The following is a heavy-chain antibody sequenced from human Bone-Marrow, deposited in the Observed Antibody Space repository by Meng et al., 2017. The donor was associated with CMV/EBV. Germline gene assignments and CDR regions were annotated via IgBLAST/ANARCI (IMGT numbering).Heavy chain of an antibody. CDR3: ARPITIFGVVKEPGWYYFDY. V-gene: IGHV1-18*01. J-gene: IGHJ4*02. CDR2: ISAYNGNT. CDR1: GYTFTSYG. D-gene: IGHD3-3*01. Sequence: ASVKVSCKAYGYTFTSYGISWVRQAPGQGLEWMGWISAYNGNTNYAQKLQGRVTMTTDTSTSTAYMELRSLRSDDTAVYYCARPITIFGVVKEPGWYYFDYWGQGTLVTVSS.